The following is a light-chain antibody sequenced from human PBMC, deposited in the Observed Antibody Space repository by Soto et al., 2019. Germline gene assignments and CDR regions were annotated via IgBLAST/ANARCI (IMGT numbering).Light chain of an antibody. CDR3: HQYDNPPPII. Sequence: DIQIKQSPSSLSASVGDRVTITCQASQDISNYLNWYQQKPGKAPKLLIYDESNLETGVPSRFSGSGSGTDFTFTIISLQPEDSATYYCHQYDNPPPIILGQGTRLEIK. CDR1: QDISNY. CDR2: DES. J-gene: IGKJ5*01. V-gene: IGKV1-33*01.